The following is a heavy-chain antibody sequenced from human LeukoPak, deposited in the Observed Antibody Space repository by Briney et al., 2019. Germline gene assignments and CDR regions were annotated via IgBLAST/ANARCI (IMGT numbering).Heavy chain of an antibody. V-gene: IGHV3-53*04. D-gene: IGHD2-2*01. Sequence: PGGSLRLSCPASGFTVNNSYMTWVRQAPGMGLEWVSLPYSGGGTYYPDSVKGRFTISRHDSKNTLYLQMNSLRTEDTAVYYCARVDCSSTSCSGAFDVWGQGTLVTVSS. CDR3: ARVDCSSTSCSGAFDV. J-gene: IGHJ3*01. CDR1: GFTVNNSY. CDR2: PYSGGGT.